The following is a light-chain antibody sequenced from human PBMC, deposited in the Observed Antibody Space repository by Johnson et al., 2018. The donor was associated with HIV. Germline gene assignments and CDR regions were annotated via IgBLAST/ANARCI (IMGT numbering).Light chain of an antibody. CDR2: ENN. V-gene: IGLV1-51*02. J-gene: IGLJ1*01. Sequence: SVLTQPPSVSAAPGQQVTISCSGSSSNIGNNYVSWYQQLPGTAPKLLIYENNKRPSGIPDRFSGSKSGTSATLGITGLQTGDEADYYCGTWDSNLSAHVFGTGTKVSVL. CDR3: GTWDSNLSAHV. CDR1: SSNIGNNY.